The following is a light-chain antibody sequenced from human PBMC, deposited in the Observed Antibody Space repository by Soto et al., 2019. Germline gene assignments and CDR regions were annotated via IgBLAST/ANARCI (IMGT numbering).Light chain of an antibody. J-gene: IGKJ4*01. CDR1: QSISSW. Sequence: DFQITQFPSSSRASVGDRVTITCRASQSISSWLAWYQQKPGKAPKLLIYAASSLQSGVPSRFSGSGSGTDFTLTISSLQPEDFATYYCQQYKSCPRTFGRGTKVDIK. CDR3: QQYKSCPRT. V-gene: IGKV1-12*01. CDR2: AAS.